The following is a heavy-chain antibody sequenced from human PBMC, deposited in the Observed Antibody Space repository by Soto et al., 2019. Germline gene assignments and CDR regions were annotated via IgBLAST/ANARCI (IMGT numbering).Heavy chain of an antibody. J-gene: IGHJ5*02. D-gene: IGHD6-13*01. Sequence: SETLSLTCTVSGGSISSGGYYWSWIRQHPGKGLEWIGYIYYSGSTYYNPSLKSRVTISVDTSKNQFSLKLSSVTAADTAVYYCARVQTGWIAAAGSNWFDPWGQGTLVTVSS. V-gene: IGHV4-31*03. CDR3: ARVQTGWIAAAGSNWFDP. CDR1: GGSISSGGYY. CDR2: IYYSGST.